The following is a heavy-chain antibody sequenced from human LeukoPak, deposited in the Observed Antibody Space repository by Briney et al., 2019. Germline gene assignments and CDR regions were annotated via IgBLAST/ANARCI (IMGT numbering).Heavy chain of an antibody. CDR2: ISHDGNNN. CDR3: ANYIQRPPGMDV. D-gene: IGHD2-15*01. J-gene: IGHJ6*02. V-gene: IGHV3-30*18. CDR1: GFTFSSYG. Sequence: GRSLRLSCAASGFTFSSYGMHWVRQAPDKGLEWVAFISHDGNNNFYVDSVKGRFTISRDNSKNTLYLQMNSLRAEDTALYFCANYIQRPPGMDVWGQGTMVTVSS.